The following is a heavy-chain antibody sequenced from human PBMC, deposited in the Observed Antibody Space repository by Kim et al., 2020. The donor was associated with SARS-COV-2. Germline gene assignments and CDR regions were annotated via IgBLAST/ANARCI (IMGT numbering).Heavy chain of an antibody. Sequence: RFTISRDNSKNTLYLKMNSLRAEDTAVYYCAKPAFQQLVPTYYYYYYMDVWGKGTTVTVSS. V-gene: IGHV3-30*02. CDR3: AKPAFQQLVPTYYYYYYMDV. J-gene: IGHJ6*03. D-gene: IGHD6-13*01.